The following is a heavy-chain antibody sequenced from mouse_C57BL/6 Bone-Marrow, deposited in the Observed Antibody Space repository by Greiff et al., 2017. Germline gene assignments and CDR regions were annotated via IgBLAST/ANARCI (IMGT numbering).Heavy chain of an antibody. CDR1: GFSFNTYA. CDR2: IRSKSNNYAT. Sequence: EVQLVESGGGLVQPKGSLKLSCAASGFSFNTYAMNWVRQAPGKGLEWVARIRSKSNNYATYYADSVKDRFTISRDDSESMLYLQMNNLKTEDTAMYYCVRQGLRRGNYFDYWGQGTTLTVSS. V-gene: IGHV10-1*01. D-gene: IGHD2-2*01. CDR3: VRQGLRRGNYFDY. J-gene: IGHJ2*01.